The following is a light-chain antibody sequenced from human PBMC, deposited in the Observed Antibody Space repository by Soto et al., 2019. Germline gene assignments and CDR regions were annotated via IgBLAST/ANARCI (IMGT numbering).Light chain of an antibody. V-gene: IGKV3-15*01. CDR2: GAS. J-gene: IGKJ1*01. Sequence: EIVMTQSPATLSVSPGERATLSCRAGQSVSSNLAWYQQKPGQAPRLLIYGASTRATGIPARFSGSGSGTEFTLTISSLQSEDFAVYYCQQYNNWPQTFGQGTKVDNK. CDR3: QQYNNWPQT. CDR1: QSVSSN.